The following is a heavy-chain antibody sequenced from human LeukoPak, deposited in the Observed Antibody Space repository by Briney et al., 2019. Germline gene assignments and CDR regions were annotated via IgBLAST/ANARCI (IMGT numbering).Heavy chain of an antibody. J-gene: IGHJ5*02. V-gene: IGHV1-18*01. D-gene: IGHD6-13*01. Sequence: ASVKVSCKASGYTFTSYGISWVRQAPGQGLEWMGWISAYNGNTNYAQKLQGRVTMTTDTSTSTAYMELSSLRSEDTAVYYCARSRILYSSSWQNWFDPWGQGTLVTVSS. CDR2: ISAYNGNT. CDR3: ARSRILYSSSWQNWFDP. CDR1: GYTFTSYG.